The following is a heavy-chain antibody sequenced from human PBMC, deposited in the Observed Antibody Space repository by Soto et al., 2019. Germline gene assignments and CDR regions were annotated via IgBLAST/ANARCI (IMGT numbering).Heavy chain of an antibody. V-gene: IGHV4-59*01. D-gene: IGHD3-3*01. Sequence: SETLSLTCTVFGGSISSYYWSWIRQPPGKGLEWIGYIYYSGSTNYNPSLKSRVTISVDTSKNQFSLKLSSVTAADTAVYYCARAQGPLFGVVIRGDFDYWGQGTLVTVSS. J-gene: IGHJ4*02. CDR1: GGSISSYY. CDR3: ARAQGPLFGVVIRGDFDY. CDR2: IYYSGST.